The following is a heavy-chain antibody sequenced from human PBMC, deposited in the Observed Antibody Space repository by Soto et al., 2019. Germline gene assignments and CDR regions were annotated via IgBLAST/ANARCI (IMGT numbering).Heavy chain of an antibody. D-gene: IGHD2-15*01. V-gene: IGHV4-34*01. CDR3: AREWSGPKGEDIVVVVAATDNRGFDP. J-gene: IGHJ5*02. CDR2: INHVGIT. Sequence: PSETLSLTCAVSGGSFRCFYWTWIRQSPGKGLEWLGDINHVGITNYNPSLKSRVSIPVDTSKSQFSLKLSSVTAADTAVYYCAREWSGPKGEDIVVVVAATDNRGFDPWGQGTLVTVSS. CDR1: GGSFRCFY.